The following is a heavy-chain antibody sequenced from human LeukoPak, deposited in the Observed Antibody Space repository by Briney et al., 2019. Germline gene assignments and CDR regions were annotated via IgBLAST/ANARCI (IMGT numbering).Heavy chain of an antibody. V-gene: IGHV1-18*01. CDR3: ARLADRCSSGGSCYPYY. CDR2: ISAYNGNT. D-gene: IGHD2-15*01. Sequence: ASVKVSCKASGYTFTSYGISWVRQAPGQGLEWMGWISAYNGNTNYAQKLQGRVTMTADTSTSTAYMELRSLRSDDTAVYYCARLADRCSSGGSCYPYYWGQGTLVTVSS. CDR1: GYTFTSYG. J-gene: IGHJ4*02.